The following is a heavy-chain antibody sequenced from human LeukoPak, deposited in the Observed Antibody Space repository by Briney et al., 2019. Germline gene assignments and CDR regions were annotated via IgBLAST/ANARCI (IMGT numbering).Heavy chain of an antibody. D-gene: IGHD4-23*01. CDR1: GYTFTSYY. J-gene: IGHJ4*02. CDR3: ATDYGGNSGHVY. CDR2: IIPIFGTA. V-gene: IGHV1-69*13. Sequence: ASVKVSCKASGYTFTSYYMHWVRQAPGQGLEWMGGIIPIFGTANYAQKFQGRVTITADESTSTAYMELSSLRSEDTAVYYCATDYGGNSGHVYWGQGTLATVSS.